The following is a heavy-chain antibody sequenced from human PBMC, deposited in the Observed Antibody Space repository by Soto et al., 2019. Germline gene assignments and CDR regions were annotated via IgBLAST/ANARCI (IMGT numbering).Heavy chain of an antibody. D-gene: IGHD3-16*01. V-gene: IGHV4-39*01. CDR1: GSSISSSGYY. CDR2: LYYNVGT. Sequence: SETLSLTCTVSGSSISSSGYYWGWIRQPPGRGLEWIGSLYYNVGTYYNPSLKSRVTISADTSANQFSLMLNSVTAADTAIYFCARLPSRHWVDYWXQGNLVXVSS. J-gene: IGHJ4*02. CDR3: ARLPSRHWVDY.